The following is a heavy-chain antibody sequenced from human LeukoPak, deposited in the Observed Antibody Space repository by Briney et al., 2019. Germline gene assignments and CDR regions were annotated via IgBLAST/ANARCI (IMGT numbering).Heavy chain of an antibody. V-gene: IGHV4-30-2*01. CDR2: IFQSGSP. D-gene: IGHD1-26*01. Sequence: PSETLSLTCAVSGGPISSGDYSWAWLRQPPGKGLEWIGYIFQSGSPSYNPSLRSRVTISVDTPRNQFSLKLNSVTAADTAMYYCAGDRAGLGLLDFWGPGTMVTVSS. CDR3: AGDRAGLGLLDF. CDR1: GGPISSGDYS. J-gene: IGHJ3*01.